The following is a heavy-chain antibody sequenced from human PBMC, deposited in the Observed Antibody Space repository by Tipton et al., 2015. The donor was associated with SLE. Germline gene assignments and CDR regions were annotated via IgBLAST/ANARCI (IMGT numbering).Heavy chain of an antibody. CDR2: IYYSGTT. CDR3: ARHDSEGSGWPPFDS. CDR1: GGSISSRSYY. D-gene: IGHD6-19*01. Sequence: GLVKPSETLSLTCTVSGGSISSRSYYWGWIRQPPGKGLEWIGSIYYSGTTYYNPSLKSRVTISVDTSKNQFSLNLSSVTAADTAVYYCARHDSEGSGWPPFDSWGQGTLVTVSS. V-gene: IGHV4-39*01. J-gene: IGHJ4*02.